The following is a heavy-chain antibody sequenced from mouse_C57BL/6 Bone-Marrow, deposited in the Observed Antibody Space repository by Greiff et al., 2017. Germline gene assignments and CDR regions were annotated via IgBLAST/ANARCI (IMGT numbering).Heavy chain of an antibody. J-gene: IGHJ4*01. D-gene: IGHD2-3*01. V-gene: IGHV1-42*01. CDR3: ARYDLYAMDY. Sequence: DVQLQESGPELVKPGASVKISCKASGYSFTGYYMNWVKQSPEKSLEWIGEINPSTGGTTYNQKFKAKATLTVDKSSSTAYMQLKSLTSEDSAVYYCARYDLYAMDYWGQGTSVTVSS. CDR1: GYSFTGYY. CDR2: INPSTGGT.